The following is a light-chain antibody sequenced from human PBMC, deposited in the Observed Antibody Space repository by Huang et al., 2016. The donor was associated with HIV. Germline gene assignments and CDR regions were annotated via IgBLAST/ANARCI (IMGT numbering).Light chain of an antibody. CDR2: KAS. CDR1: QSISSW. J-gene: IGKJ1*01. V-gene: IGKV1-5*03. Sequence: DIQMTQSPSTLSASVGDRVTITCRASQSISSWLDWYQQKPGKAPKLLIYKASSLESGVPSRFSGSGSGTEFTLTISSQQPDDFATYYCQQYNSYAFGQGTKVEIK. CDR3: QQYNSYA.